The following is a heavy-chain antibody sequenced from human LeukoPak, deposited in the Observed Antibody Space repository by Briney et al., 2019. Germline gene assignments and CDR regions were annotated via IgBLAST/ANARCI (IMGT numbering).Heavy chain of an antibody. Sequence: GESLKISCKGSGYSFTSYWIGWVRQMPGKGLEWMGIIYPGDSDTGYSPSFQGQVTISADKSISTAYLQWSSLKASDTAMYYCARRGRYFTPDPYYFDYWGQGTLVTVSS. CDR1: GYSFTSYW. CDR2: IYPGDSDT. CDR3: ARRGRYFTPDPYYFDY. V-gene: IGHV5-51*01. D-gene: IGHD3-9*01. J-gene: IGHJ4*02.